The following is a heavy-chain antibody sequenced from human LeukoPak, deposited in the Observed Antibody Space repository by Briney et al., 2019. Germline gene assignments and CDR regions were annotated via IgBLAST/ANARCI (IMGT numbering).Heavy chain of an antibody. V-gene: IGHV4-61*01. Sequence: PSETLSLTCTVSGGSVSSGSYYWSWIRQPPGKGLEWIGYIYYGGSTNYNPSLKSRVTISVDTSKNQFSLKLSSVTAADTAVYYCARGGSMTTVTTWGLAHGVFDYWGQGTLVTVSS. J-gene: IGHJ4*02. CDR3: ARGGSMTTVTTWGLAHGVFDY. CDR2: IYYGGST. CDR1: GGSVSSGSYY. D-gene: IGHD4-17*01.